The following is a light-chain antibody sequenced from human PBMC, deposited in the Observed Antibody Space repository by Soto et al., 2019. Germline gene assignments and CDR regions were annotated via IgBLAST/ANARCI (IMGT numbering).Light chain of an antibody. Sequence: QTVVTQSSSASASLGSSVKLTCTLSSGHSSYIIAWHQQQPGKAPRYLMKLEGSGSYNKGSGVPDRFSGSSSGADRYLTISNLQFEDEANYYCETWDSNPRVLGGGTKVTVL. J-gene: IGLJ2*01. V-gene: IGLV4-60*02. CDR3: ETWDSNPRV. CDR2: LEGSGSY. CDR1: SGHSSYI.